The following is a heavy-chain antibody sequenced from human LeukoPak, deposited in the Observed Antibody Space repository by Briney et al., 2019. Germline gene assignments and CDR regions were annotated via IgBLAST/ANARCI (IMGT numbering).Heavy chain of an antibody. CDR1: GDSISSSY. CDR3: ARLIPGTTGLRKNYFDY. V-gene: IGHV4-4*09. J-gene: IGHJ4*02. CDR2: ISASGNT. Sequence: PSETLSLTCTVSGDSISSSYWNWIRQTPGKGLEWIGYISASGNTNYNPSLKSRIIISVDMSKNQFSLKLSSVTTADTAVYYCARLIPGTTGLRKNYFDYWGQGTLVTVSS. D-gene: IGHD1-20*01.